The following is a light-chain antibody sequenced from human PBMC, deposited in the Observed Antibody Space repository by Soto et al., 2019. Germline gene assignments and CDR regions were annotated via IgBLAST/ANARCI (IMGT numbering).Light chain of an antibody. J-gene: IGKJ1*01. Sequence: DIVMTQSPDSLAVSLGERATINCKSSQSVLSSSNNRNYLAWFQLKPGQPPKLLIYWASTRESGVPDRFSGSGSGTDFTLTISSLQAEDVAVYYCQQYYSTPWTFGQGTKV. CDR1: QSVLSSSNNRNY. CDR2: WAS. CDR3: QQYYSTPWT. V-gene: IGKV4-1*01.